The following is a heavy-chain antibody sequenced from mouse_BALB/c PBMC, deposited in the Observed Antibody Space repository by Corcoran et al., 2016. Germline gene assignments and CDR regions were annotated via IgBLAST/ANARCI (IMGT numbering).Heavy chain of an antibody. CDR2: INTYTGEP. V-gene: IGHV9-3-1*01. CDR3: AREPYAMDY. J-gene: IGHJ4*01. Sequence: QILLVQSGPELKKPGETVKISSKASGYTFTHYGMNWVKQAPGKGLKWMGWINTYTGEPTYADDFKGRFAFYLETSASTAYLQINNLKNEDTATYFCAREPYAMDYWGQGTSVTVSS. CDR1: GYTFTHYG.